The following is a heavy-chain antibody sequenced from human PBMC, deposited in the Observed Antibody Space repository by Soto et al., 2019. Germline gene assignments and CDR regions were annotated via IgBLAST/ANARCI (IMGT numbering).Heavy chain of an antibody. CDR2: IYSNNEK. CDR3: VRMVRLVGATYYFDY. J-gene: IGHJ4*02. D-gene: IGHD1-26*01. V-gene: IGHV2-26*01. Sequence: SGPTLVNPTETLTLTCSVSGFSPSDGRMAVSWIRQPPGESLEWLAHIYSNNEKSYSTTLQRRLSISRDTSKSQVVLTMTNLDPVDTATYYCVRMVRLVGATYYFDYWGQGSLVTVSS. CDR1: GFSPSDGRMA.